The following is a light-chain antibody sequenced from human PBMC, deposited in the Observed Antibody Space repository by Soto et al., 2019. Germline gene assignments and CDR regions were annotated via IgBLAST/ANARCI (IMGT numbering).Light chain of an antibody. CDR3: QQFNSYPWT. CDR1: QSISNW. J-gene: IGKJ1*01. V-gene: IGKV1-5*03. Sequence: DIQMTQSPSTLSASVGDRVTITCRASQSISNWLAWYQQKPGKVPNLLIYKASSLESGVPSRFRGRGSGTEFTLTISSLQPDDFATYYCQQFNSYPWTFGQGTKVEIK. CDR2: KAS.